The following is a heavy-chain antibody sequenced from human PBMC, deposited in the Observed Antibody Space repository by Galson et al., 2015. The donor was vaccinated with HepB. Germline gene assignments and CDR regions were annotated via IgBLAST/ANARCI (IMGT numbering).Heavy chain of an antibody. V-gene: IGHV1-18*01. CDR2: ISAYNGNT. J-gene: IGHJ4*02. Sequence: SVKVSCKASGYTFTSYGISWVRQAPGQGLEWMGWISAYNGNTNYAQKLQGRVTMTTDTSTSTAYMELRSLRSDDTAVYYCAGSSSMVRGVTTFDYWGQGTLVTVSS. D-gene: IGHD3-10*01. CDR3: AGSSSMVRGVTTFDY. CDR1: GYTFTSYG.